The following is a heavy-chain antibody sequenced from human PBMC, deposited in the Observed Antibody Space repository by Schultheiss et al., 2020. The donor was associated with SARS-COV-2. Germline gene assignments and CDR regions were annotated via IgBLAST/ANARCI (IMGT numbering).Heavy chain of an antibody. CDR2: IYNNGRTT. J-gene: IGHJ3*02. V-gene: IGHV4-59*12. Sequence: SETLSLTCTVSGGSINTYYWSWIRQPPGKGLEWIGYIYNNGRTTNYSPSLKSRVTISVDTSKNQFSLKLSSVTAADTAVYYCARGGRRWLQRRTYTNAFDIWGQGTMVTVSS. CDR1: GGSINTYY. D-gene: IGHD5-24*01. CDR3: ARGGRRWLQRRTYTNAFDI.